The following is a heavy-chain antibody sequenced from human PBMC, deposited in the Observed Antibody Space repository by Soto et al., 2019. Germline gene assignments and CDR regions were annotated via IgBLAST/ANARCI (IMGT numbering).Heavy chain of an antibody. V-gene: IGHV4-34*01. CDR3: ARGRYYDSSGYSLPDY. D-gene: IGHD3-22*01. CDR2: INHSGST. J-gene: IGHJ4*02. Sequence: QVQLQQWGAGLLKPSETLSLTCAVYGGSFSGYYWSWIRQPLGKGLEWIGEINHSGSTNYNPSLKSRVTISVDTSKNQFSLKLSSVTAADTAVYYCARGRYYDSSGYSLPDYWGQGTLVTVSS. CDR1: GGSFSGYY.